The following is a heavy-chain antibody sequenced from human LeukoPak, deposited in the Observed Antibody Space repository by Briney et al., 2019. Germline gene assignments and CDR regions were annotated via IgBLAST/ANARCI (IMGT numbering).Heavy chain of an antibody. CDR3: ATLTAPTTGY. V-gene: IGHV3-23*01. CDR1: GFTFSSSA. J-gene: IGHJ4*02. Sequence: PGGSLRLSCVASGFTFSSSAMSWVRQAPGKGLEWVSAISGRTSGTYYTDSVKGRFTISRDNSMNTVFLQMNSLRVEDTAVYYCATLTAPTTGYWGQGTLVTVSS. D-gene: IGHD3-9*01. CDR2: ISGRTSGT.